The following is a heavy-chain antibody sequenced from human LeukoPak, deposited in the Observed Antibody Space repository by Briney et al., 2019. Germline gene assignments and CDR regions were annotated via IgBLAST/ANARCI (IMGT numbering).Heavy chain of an antibody. CDR1: GGSISNYY. D-gene: IGHD4-17*01. J-gene: IGHJ3*02. CDR3: ASRMTTVTTYAFDI. CDR2: IFTSGST. V-gene: IGHV4-4*07. Sequence: PSETLSLTCTVSGGSISNYYWSWIRQPAGKGLEWIGRIFTSGSTNYTPSLKSRVTMSVDTSKNQFSLKLSSVTAADTAVYYCASRMTTVTTYAFDIWGQGTMVTVSS.